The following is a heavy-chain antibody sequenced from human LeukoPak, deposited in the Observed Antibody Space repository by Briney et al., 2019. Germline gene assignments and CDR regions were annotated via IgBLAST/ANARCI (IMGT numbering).Heavy chain of an antibody. D-gene: IGHD3-3*01. V-gene: IGHV1-18*01. CDR2: TSAYNGDT. J-gene: IGHJ4*02. CDR3: ARVREVLRFLEWYFDY. Sequence: ASVKVSCKASGYTFTSYGISWVRQAPGQGLEWMGWTSAYNGDTNYAQKLQGRVTMTTDTSTSTAYMELRSLRSDDTAVYYCARVREVLRFLEWYFDYWGQGTLVTVSS. CDR1: GYTFTSYG.